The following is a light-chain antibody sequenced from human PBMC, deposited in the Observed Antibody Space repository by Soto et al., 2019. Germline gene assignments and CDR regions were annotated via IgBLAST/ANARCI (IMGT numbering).Light chain of an antibody. CDR1: QSSGSNF. J-gene: IGKJ5*01. CDR2: ASS. CDR3: QLYGISPH. V-gene: IGKV3-20*01. Sequence: EIVMTQSPATLSVSPAERATLSCKTSQSSGSNFLAWYQHKPGQAPRLLIYASSNRATGIPDRFSGSASGTDFTLTINRLEPEDFAVYYCQLYGISPHFGQGTRLEIK.